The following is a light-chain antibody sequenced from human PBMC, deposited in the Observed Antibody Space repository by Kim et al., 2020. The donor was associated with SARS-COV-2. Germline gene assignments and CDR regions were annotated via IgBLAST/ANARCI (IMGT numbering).Light chain of an antibody. J-gene: IGKJ2*01. CDR2: KAS. Sequence: DIQMTQSPSTLSASVGDTVTISCRASESFSSWLAWYQQKPGKAPNLLIYKASNLESGVPSRFSGSESGTEFTLTITSLQPDDFATYYCQQYYIFPYTFGQGIKLEI. V-gene: IGKV1-5*03. CDR1: ESFSSW. CDR3: QQYYIFPYT.